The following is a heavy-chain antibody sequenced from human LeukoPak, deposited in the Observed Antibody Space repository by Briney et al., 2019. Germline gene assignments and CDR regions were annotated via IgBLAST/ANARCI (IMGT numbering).Heavy chain of an antibody. J-gene: IGHJ5*02. CDR1: GGSFSGYY. CDR2: INHSGST. D-gene: IGHD6-13*01. V-gene: IGHV4-34*01. CDR3: ASRLNSSSWYGSEDNWFDP. Sequence: SETLSLTCAVYGGSFSGYYWSWIRQPPGKGLEWIGEINHSGSTNYNPSLKSRVTISVDTSKNQFSLKLSSVTAADTAVYYCASRLNSSSWYGSEDNWFDPWGQGTLVTVSS.